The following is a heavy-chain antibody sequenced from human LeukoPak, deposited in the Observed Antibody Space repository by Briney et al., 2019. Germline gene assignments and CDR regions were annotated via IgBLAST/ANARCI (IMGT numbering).Heavy chain of an antibody. D-gene: IGHD3-10*01. CDR1: GGSISSSSYC. V-gene: IGHV4-39*01. CDR2: IYYSGST. J-gene: IGHJ5*02. Sequence: SETLSLTCTVSGGSISSSSYCWGWIRQPPGKGLEWIGGIYYSGSTYYNPSLKSRVTISVDTSKNQFSLKLSSVTAADTAIYYCARQYDSGSYYNWFDPWGQGTQVTVSS. CDR3: ARQYDSGSYYNWFDP.